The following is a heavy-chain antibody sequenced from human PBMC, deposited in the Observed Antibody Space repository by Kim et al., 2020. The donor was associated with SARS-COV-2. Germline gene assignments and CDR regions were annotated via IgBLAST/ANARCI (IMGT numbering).Heavy chain of an antibody. J-gene: IGHJ4*02. CDR3: TTVFEK. Sequence: TEGSVTGYSYSVEGRFPISRDSAKNTVYLQMNSLRAEETAVYYCTTVFEKWGQGTLVTVSS. V-gene: IGHV3-74*01. CDR2: TEGSVT.